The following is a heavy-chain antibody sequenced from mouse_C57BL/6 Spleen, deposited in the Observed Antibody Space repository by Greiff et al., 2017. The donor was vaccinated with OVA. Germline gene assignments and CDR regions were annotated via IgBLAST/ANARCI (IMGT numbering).Heavy chain of an antibody. CDR1: GYAFTNYL. CDR3: ARSYNGSSSFAY. D-gene: IGHD1-1*01. J-gene: IGHJ3*01. V-gene: IGHV1-54*01. Sequence: QVQLQQSGAELVRPGTSVKVSCKASGYAFTNYLIEWVKQRPGQGLEWIGVINPGSGGTNYNEKFKGKATLTADKSSSTAYMTLSSLTSEASAVDFCARSYNGSSSFAYWGQGTLVTVSA. CDR2: INPGSGGT.